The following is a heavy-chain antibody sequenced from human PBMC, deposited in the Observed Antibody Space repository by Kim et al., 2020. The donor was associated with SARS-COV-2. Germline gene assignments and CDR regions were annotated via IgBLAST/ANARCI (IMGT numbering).Heavy chain of an antibody. D-gene: IGHD3-10*01. CDR3: ARDRSGGGWFDP. V-gene: IGHV1-69*13. CDR1: GGTFSSYA. J-gene: IGHJ5*02. Sequence: SVKVSCKASGGTFSSYAISWVRQAPGQGLEWMGGIIPIFGTANYAQKFQGRVTITADESTSTAYMELSSLRSEDTAVYYCARDRSGGGWFDPWGQGTLVTVSS. CDR2: IIPIFGTA.